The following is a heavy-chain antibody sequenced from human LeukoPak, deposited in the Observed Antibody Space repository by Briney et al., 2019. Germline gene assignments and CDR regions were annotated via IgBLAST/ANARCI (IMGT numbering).Heavy chain of an antibody. CDR1: GFTFSNYG. Sequence: PGGTLRLSCAASGFTFSNYGMSWVRQAPGKGLEWVSAISGSGGSTYYADSVKGRFTISRDNSKNTLYLQMNSLRAEDTAVYYCAKASESGYARRGWFDPWGQGTLVTVSS. CDR2: ISGSGGST. CDR3: AKASESGYARRGWFDP. V-gene: IGHV3-23*01. J-gene: IGHJ5*02. D-gene: IGHD5-12*01.